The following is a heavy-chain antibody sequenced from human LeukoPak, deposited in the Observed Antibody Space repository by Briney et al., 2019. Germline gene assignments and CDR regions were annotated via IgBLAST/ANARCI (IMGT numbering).Heavy chain of an antibody. CDR3: ARDDGSSGMDV. J-gene: IGHJ6*02. Sequence: PSETLSLTCAVYGGSFSGYYWSWIRQPPGKGLEWIGEINHSGSTNYNPSLKSRVTISVDTSKNQFSLKLSSVTAADTAVYYCARDDGSSGMDVWGQGTTVTVSS. CDR1: GGSFSGYY. D-gene: IGHD3-22*01. CDR2: INHSGST. V-gene: IGHV4-34*01.